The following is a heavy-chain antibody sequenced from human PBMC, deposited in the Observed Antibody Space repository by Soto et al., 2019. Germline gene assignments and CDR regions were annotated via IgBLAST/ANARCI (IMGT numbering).Heavy chain of an antibody. J-gene: IGHJ1*01. D-gene: IGHD3-22*01. CDR2: ISSSGSTI. Sequence: GGSLRLSCAASGFTFSDYYMSWIRQAPGKGLEWVSYISSSGSTIYYADSVKGRFTISRDNAKNSLYLQMNSLRAEDTAVYYCARFEHDYYDSSGYSWPPTVVQHWGQGPLVTVSS. CDR3: ARFEHDYYDSSGYSWPPTVVQH. CDR1: GFTFSDYY. V-gene: IGHV3-11*01.